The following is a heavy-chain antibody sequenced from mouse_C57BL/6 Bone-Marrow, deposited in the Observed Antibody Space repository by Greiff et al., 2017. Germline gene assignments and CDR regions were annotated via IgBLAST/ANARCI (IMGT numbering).Heavy chain of an antibody. CDR1: GFTFSSYA. J-gene: IGHJ2*01. Sequence: EVNLVESGGGLVKPGGSLKLSCAASGFTFSSYAMSWVRQTPEKRLEWVATISDGGSYTYYPDNVKGRFTISRDNAKNNLYLQMSHLKSEDTAMYYCATYGNYNYWGQGTTLTVAS. V-gene: IGHV5-4*03. CDR3: ATYGNYNY. D-gene: IGHD2-1*01. CDR2: ISDGGSYT.